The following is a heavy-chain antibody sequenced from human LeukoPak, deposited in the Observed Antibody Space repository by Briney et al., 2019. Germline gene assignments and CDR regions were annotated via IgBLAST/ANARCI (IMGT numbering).Heavy chain of an antibody. CDR2: INTNTGNP. V-gene: IGHV7-4-1*02. Sequence: ASVKVSCKASGYTFTSYAMNWVRQAPGQGLEWTGWINTNTGNPTYAQGFTGRFVFSLDTSVSTAYLQISSLKAEGTAVYYCARDAGLWLRIPQTYFDYWGQGTLVTVSS. J-gene: IGHJ4*02. CDR3: ARDAGLWLRIPQTYFDY. CDR1: GYTFTSYA. D-gene: IGHD5-12*01.